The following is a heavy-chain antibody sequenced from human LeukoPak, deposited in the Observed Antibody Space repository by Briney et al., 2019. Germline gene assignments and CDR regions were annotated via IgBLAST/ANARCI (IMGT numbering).Heavy chain of an antibody. V-gene: IGHV3-23*01. Sequence: GGSLRLSCAVSEFTSSNYAMNWVRQAPGKGLEWISGISGSGGRTSYADSMKGRFTISRDNSKNTLYLQMNSLRAEDTAVYYCAKDNWNDHFFDYWGQGTLVTVSS. J-gene: IGHJ4*02. CDR3: AKDNWNDHFFDY. CDR1: EFTSSNYA. D-gene: IGHD1-1*01. CDR2: ISGSGGRT.